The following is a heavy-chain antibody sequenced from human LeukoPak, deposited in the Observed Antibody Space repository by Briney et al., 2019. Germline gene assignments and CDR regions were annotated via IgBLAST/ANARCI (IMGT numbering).Heavy chain of an antibody. V-gene: IGHV1-69*13. CDR2: IIPIFGTA. D-gene: IGHD6-13*01. Sequence: GASVKVSCKASGGTFSSYAISWVRQAPGQGLEWMGEIIPIFGTANYAQKFQGRVTITADESTSTAYMELSSLRSEDTAVYYCARRLAAAAGTSTVPYYYYYMDVWGKGTTVTVSS. CDR1: GGTFSSYA. J-gene: IGHJ6*03. CDR3: ARRLAAAAGTSTVPYYYYYMDV.